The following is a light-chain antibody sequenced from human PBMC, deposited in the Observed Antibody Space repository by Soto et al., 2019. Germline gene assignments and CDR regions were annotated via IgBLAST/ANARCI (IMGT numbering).Light chain of an antibody. CDR1: QSVSSSY. Sequence: EIVLTQSTGTLSLSPGERATLSCRASQSVSSSYLAWYQQKPGQAPRLLIYGASSRATGIPDRFSGSGSGTDFTLTISRLEPEDFAVYYCQQYGSSWTSGQGTKVDIK. CDR3: QQYGSSWT. CDR2: GAS. V-gene: IGKV3-20*01. J-gene: IGKJ1*01.